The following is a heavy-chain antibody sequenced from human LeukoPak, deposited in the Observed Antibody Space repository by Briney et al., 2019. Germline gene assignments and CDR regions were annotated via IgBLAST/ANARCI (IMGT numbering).Heavy chain of an antibody. CDR3: ARVGIYYDSSGYYYVQRSYYYYGMDV. Sequence: ASVKVSCKASGYTFTSYDINWVRQATGQGLEWMGWMNPNSGNTGYAQKFQGRVTMTRNTSISTAYMELSSLRSEDTAVYYCARVGIYYDSSGYYYVQRSYYYYGMDVWGQGTTVTVSS. CDR1: GYTFTSYD. CDR2: MNPNSGNT. J-gene: IGHJ6*02. D-gene: IGHD3-22*01. V-gene: IGHV1-8*01.